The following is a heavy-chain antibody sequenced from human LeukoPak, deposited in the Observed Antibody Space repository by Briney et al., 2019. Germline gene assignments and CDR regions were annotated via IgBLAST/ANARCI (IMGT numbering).Heavy chain of an antibody. D-gene: IGHD2-15*01. CDR1: GDSLSSGY. J-gene: IGHJ1*01. Sequence: PSYTLSLICNVSGDSLSSGYWSWLRQSPGKGLEWIGFIQDTGITDYTPSLKSRLLMSLDTSKTQFSLNLRSVTAADTAVYYCAGRGHRYSRDWGQGILVTISS. CDR2: IQDTGIT. V-gene: IGHV4-4*09. CDR3: AGRGHRYSRD.